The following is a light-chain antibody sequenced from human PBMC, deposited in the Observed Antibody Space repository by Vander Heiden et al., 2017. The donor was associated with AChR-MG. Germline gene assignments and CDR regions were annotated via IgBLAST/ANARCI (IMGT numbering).Light chain of an antibody. CDR3: QQNGSSQTYT. Sequence: EIVLTQSPGTLSLSPGERATLSCRASQSVSSSYLAWYQQKPGQAPRLLIYGASSRATGIPDRFSGSGYGTDFTLTISRREPEDFAVYYCQQNGSSQTYTFGQGTKLEIK. CDR2: GAS. CDR1: QSVSSSY. V-gene: IGKV3-20*01. J-gene: IGKJ2*01.